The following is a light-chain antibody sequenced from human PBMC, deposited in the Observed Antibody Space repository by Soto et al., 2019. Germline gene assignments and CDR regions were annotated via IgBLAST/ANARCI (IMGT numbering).Light chain of an antibody. CDR2: GAF. J-gene: IGKJ2*01. CDR3: HQYATPSYT. CDR1: QSVSSNS. V-gene: IGKV3-20*01. Sequence: EIVLTQSPGTLSLSPGERASLSCRASQSVSSNSLAWYQQKPGRPPRLLISGAFSRATGIPDRFSGSGSETDFTLTISRLEPEDFAVYYCHQYATPSYTFGQGTKLEI.